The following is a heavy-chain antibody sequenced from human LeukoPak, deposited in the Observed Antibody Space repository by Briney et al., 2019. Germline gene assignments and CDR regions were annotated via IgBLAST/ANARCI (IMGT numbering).Heavy chain of an antibody. CDR3: AREVVTTNRNWFDP. CDR2: IIPIFGIA. J-gene: IGHJ5*02. D-gene: IGHD4-17*01. CDR1: LGTLSSYV. Sequence: ASVKVSCKASLGTLSSYVISSVPQAPGQGLEWMGRIIPIFGIANYTQKFQGRVTITADKSTSTAYMELSSLRSEDTAVYYCAREVVTTNRNWFDPWGQGTLVTVSS. V-gene: IGHV1-69*04.